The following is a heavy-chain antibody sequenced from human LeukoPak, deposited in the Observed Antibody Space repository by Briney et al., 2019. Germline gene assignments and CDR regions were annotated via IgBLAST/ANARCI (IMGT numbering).Heavy chain of an antibody. CDR3: ARDPLAVASISPNWFDP. V-gene: IGHV4-4*07. Sequence: PSETLSLTCTVSGGSISSYYWSWIRQPAGKGLEWIGRIYTSGSTNYNPSLKSRVTMSVDTSKNQFSLKLSSVTAADTAVYYCARDPLAVASISPNWFDPWGQGTLVTVSS. J-gene: IGHJ5*02. D-gene: IGHD6-19*01. CDR2: IYTSGST. CDR1: GGSISSYY.